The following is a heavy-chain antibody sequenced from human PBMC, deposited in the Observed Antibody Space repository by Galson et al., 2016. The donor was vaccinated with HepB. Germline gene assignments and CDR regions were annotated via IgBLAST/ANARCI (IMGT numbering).Heavy chain of an antibody. Sequence: SLRLSCAASGFTFSSYSMNWVRQAPGKGLEWVSSISSSSSYIYYADSVKGRFTISRDNAKNSLYLQMNSLRAEDTAEYYCARVWGGGLDYWGQGTLVTVSS. J-gene: IGHJ4*02. CDR3: ARVWGGGLDY. CDR1: GFTFSSYS. D-gene: IGHD3-16*01. V-gene: IGHV3-21*01. CDR2: ISSSSSYI.